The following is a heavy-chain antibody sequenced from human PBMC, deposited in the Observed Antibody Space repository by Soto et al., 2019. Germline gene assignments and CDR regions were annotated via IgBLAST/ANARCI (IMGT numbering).Heavy chain of an antibody. CDR1: GFTVSSNY. Sequence: EVQLVESGGGLVQPGGSLRLSCAASGFTVSSNYMSWVRQAPGKGLEWVSVIYSGGSTYYADSVKGRFTISRHNSKNTLYLQMNSPRAEDTAVYYCARDSGHCSSTSCVFPSDYGMDAWGKGTPVTASS. D-gene: IGHD2-2*01. V-gene: IGHV3-53*04. J-gene: IGHJ6*04. CDR2: IYSGGST. CDR3: ARDSGHCSSTSCVFPSDYGMDA.